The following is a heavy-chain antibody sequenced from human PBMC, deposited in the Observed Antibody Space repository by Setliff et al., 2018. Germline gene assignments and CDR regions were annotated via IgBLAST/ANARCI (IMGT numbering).Heavy chain of an antibody. Sequence: PSETLSLPCAASGGSFSFYFWTWIRQPPGKGLEWIGFVFYSGDTRYNPYLKSRATMSLDTSMNQFSLKVSSVTAADTAIYYCARDRSYYAPGSFTKWFDYWGQGTLVTVSS. D-gene: IGHD3-10*01. CDR1: GGSFSFYF. V-gene: IGHV4-59*01. CDR3: ARDRSYYAPGSFTKWFDY. J-gene: IGHJ4*02. CDR2: VFYSGDT.